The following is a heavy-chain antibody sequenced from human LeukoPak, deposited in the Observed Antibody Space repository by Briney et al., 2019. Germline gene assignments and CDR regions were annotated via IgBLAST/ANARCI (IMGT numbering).Heavy chain of an antibody. CDR1: GYSFTSYC. CDR3: GMSGDRVPLQDDVFDV. V-gene: IGHV5-51*01. D-gene: IGHD1-26*01. Sequence: GESLKISCKVSGYSFTSYCIGWGRKLPGKGLEGMGIIYPGDSGPTYSPSFQGQVTISVDKSINTAYLQWSSLQASDTAMYYCGMSGDRVPLQDDVFDVWGQGTMVTVST. J-gene: IGHJ3*01. CDR2: IYPGDSGP.